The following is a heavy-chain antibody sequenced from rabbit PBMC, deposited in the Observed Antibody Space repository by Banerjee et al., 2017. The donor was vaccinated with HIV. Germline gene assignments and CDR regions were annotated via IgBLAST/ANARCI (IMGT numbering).Heavy chain of an antibody. CDR1: GFSFSNKYV. D-gene: IGHD4-1*01. Sequence: QEQLEESGGGLVKPEGSLTFTCKASGFSFSNKYVMCWVRRAPGKGLEWIACINTGSGNAYYASWVISRFTISKTSSTTVALQMTSLTAADTATYFCVRDGSGWGGEYGMDLWGQGTLVT. CDR2: INTGSGNA. J-gene: IGHJ6*01. V-gene: IGHV1S45*01. CDR3: VRDGSGWGGEYGMDL.